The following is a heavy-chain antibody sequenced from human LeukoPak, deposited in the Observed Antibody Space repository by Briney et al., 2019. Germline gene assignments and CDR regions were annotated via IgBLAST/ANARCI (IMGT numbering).Heavy chain of an antibody. CDR2: IFPSGGEI. Sequence: GGSLRLSCEASGFTFSTFAMIWVRQPPGKGLEWVSSIFPSGGEIHYADSVRGRFTISRDNSKSTLSLQMNSLRAEDAAIYYCATYRQVLLPFESWGQGTLVTVSS. J-gene: IGHJ4*02. CDR3: ATYRQVLLPFES. V-gene: IGHV3-23*01. CDR1: GFTFSTFA. D-gene: IGHD2-8*02.